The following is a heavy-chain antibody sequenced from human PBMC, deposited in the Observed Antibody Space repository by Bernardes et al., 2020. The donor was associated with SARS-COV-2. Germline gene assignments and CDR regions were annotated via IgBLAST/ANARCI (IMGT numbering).Heavy chain of an antibody. CDR2: VYYRGNT. J-gene: IGHJ4*02. Sequence: SETLSLTCAVSGGSMNSYYWSWIRQPPGKGLEWIGYVYYRGNTTYNPSLKSRVTISVDTSKNVFSLKLSSVSAADTAVYFCARHPGASFDYWGQGALVTVSS. V-gene: IGHV4-59*08. CDR1: GGSMNSYY. CDR3: ARHPGASFDY.